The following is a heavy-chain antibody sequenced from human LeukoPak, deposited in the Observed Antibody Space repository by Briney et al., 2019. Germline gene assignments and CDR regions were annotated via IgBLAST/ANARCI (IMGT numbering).Heavy chain of an antibody. Sequence: SVKVSCKASGGAFSSYAISWVRQAPGQGLEWMGGIIPIFGTANYAQKFQGRVTITTDESTRTAYMELSSLRSEDTAIYYCARDRTDGNRSGYSDVFDIWGQGTMVSVSS. CDR1: GGAFSSYA. D-gene: IGHD3-22*01. J-gene: IGHJ3*02. V-gene: IGHV1-69*05. CDR2: IIPIFGTA. CDR3: ARDRTDGNRSGYSDVFDI.